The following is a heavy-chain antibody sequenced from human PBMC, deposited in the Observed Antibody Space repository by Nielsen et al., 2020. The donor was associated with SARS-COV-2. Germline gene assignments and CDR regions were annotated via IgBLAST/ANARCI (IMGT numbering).Heavy chain of an antibody. CDR1: GGSISSSSYY. J-gene: IGHJ5*02. Sequence: SETLSLTCTVSGGSISSSSYYWGWIRQPPGKGLEWIGSIYYSGSTYYNPSLKSRVTISVDTSKNQFSLKLSSVTAADTAVYYCARGRRAVAGTKIWFDPWGQGTLVTVSS. D-gene: IGHD6-19*01. CDR3: ARGRRAVAGTKIWFDP. CDR2: IYYSGST. V-gene: IGHV4-39*01.